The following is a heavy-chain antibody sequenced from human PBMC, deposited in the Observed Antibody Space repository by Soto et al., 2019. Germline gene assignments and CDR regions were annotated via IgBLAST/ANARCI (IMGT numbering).Heavy chain of an antibody. Sequence: ASVKVSCKASGYTFTSYGISWVRQAPGQGLEWMGWISAYNGNTNYAQKLQGRVTMTTDTSTSTAYMELRSLRSDDTAVYYCARGQWCGSTSCYAYWGYYYGMDVWGQGTTVTVSS. V-gene: IGHV1-18*01. J-gene: IGHJ6*02. CDR1: GYTFTSYG. CDR3: ARGQWCGSTSCYAYWGYYYGMDV. CDR2: ISAYNGNT. D-gene: IGHD2-2*01.